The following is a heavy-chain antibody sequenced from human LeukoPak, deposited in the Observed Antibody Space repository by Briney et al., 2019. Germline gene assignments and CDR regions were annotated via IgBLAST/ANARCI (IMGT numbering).Heavy chain of an antibody. J-gene: IGHJ4*02. V-gene: IGHV4-34*01. CDR1: GGSFSGYY. CDR2: INHSGST. Sequence: SETLSLTCAVYGGSFSGYYWSWIRQPPGKGLEWIGEINHSGSTNYNPSLKSRVTISVDTSKNQFSLKLSSVTAADSGVYYCVRPGSRNQTRFDSWGQGTLVTVSS. CDR3: VRPGSRNQTRFDS. D-gene: IGHD3-10*01.